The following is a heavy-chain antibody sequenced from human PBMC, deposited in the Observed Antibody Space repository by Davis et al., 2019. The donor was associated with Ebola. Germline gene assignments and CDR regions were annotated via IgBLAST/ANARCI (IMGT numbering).Heavy chain of an antibody. CDR3: AKDLGYSNYENTFDY. CDR2: ISYDGSNK. Sequence: GESLKISCAASGFTFSSYAMHWVRQAPGKGLEWVAVISYDGSNKYYADSVKGRFTISRDNSKNTLYLQMNSLRAGDTAVYYCAKDLGYSNYENTFDYWGQGTLVTVSS. D-gene: IGHD4-11*01. CDR1: GFTFSSYA. V-gene: IGHV3-30*04. J-gene: IGHJ4*02.